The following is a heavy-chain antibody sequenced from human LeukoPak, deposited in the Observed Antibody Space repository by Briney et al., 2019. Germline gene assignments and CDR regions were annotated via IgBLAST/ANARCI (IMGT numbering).Heavy chain of an antibody. CDR3: GGSGSYYNPTTN. Sequence: ASVKVSCKVSGYTLTELSMHWVRQAPGKGLEWMGGFDPEDGETIYAQKFQGRVTMTRDTSTSTVYMELSSLRSEGTAVYYCGGSGSYYNPTTNWGQGTLVTVSS. J-gene: IGHJ4*02. CDR2: FDPEDGET. D-gene: IGHD3-10*01. V-gene: IGHV1-24*01. CDR1: GYTLTELS.